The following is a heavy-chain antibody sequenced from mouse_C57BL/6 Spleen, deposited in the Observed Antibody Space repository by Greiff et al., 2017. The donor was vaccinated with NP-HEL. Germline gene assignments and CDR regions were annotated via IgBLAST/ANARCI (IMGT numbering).Heavy chain of an antibody. J-gene: IGHJ1*03. V-gene: IGHV5-9*01. CDR2: ISGGGGNT. D-gene: IGHD2-2*01. Sequence: EVHLVESGGGLVKPGGSLKLSCAASGFTFSSYTMSWVRQTPEKRLEWVATISGGGGNTYYPDSVKGRCTISRDNAKTTLYLQMRSLRSEDTAFYYCASHGYYWYVEVRGTGTTVSVAS. CDR1: GFTFSSYT. CDR3: ASHGYYWYVEV.